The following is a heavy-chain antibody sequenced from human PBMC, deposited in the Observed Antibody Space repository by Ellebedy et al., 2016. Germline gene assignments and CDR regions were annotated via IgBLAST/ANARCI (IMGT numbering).Heavy chain of an antibody. J-gene: IGHJ3*02. CDR3: VTRSSESFDI. D-gene: IGHD3-22*01. V-gene: IGHV5-51*01. CDR1: GYSFTSYW. Sequence: GGSLRLSCKGSGYSFTSYWIGWVRQMPGKGLEWMAIIYPGDSDTRYSPSFQGQVTISADKSVTTAYLRWSSLKASDTAMYYCVTRSSESFDIWGQGTVVTVSS. CDR2: IYPGDSDT.